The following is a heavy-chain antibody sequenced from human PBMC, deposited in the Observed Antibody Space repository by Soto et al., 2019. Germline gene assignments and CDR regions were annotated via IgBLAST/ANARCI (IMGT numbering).Heavy chain of an antibody. CDR2: ITHSGGNT. D-gene: IGHD5-12*01. J-gene: IGHJ6*02. Sequence: GSLRLSCAASGFTFSSYGMNWVRQAPGKGLEWVSSITHSGGNTYYADSVEGRFTISRDNSKDTLYLQMNSLRAEDTALYYCAKDIIVATMGFGSDGMDVWGQGTTVTVSS. CDR3: AKDIIVATMGFGSDGMDV. V-gene: IGHV3-23*01. CDR1: GFTFSSYG.